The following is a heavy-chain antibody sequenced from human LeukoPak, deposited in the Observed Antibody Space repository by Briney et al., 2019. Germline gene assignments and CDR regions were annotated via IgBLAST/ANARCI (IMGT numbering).Heavy chain of an antibody. CDR1: GGSFSGYY. V-gene: IGHV4-34*01. J-gene: IGHJ4*02. CDR3: ARLMGGGYNSLDY. D-gene: IGHD5-24*01. CDR2: INHSGST. Sequence: PSETLSLTCAVYGGSFSGYYWSWIRQPPGKGLEWIGEINHSGSTNYNPSLKSRVTISVDTSKNQFSLKLSSVTAADTAVYYCARLMGGGYNSLDYWGQGILVTVSS.